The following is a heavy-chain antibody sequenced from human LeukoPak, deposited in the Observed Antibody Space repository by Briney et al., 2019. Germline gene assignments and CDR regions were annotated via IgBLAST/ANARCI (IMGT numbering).Heavy chain of an antibody. CDR1: GFTVSSNY. J-gene: IGHJ4*01. CDR3: ARAAAGPRRYFDY. CDR2: IYSGGST. V-gene: IGHV3-53*01. D-gene: IGHD6-13*01. Sequence: PGGSLRLSCAASGFTVSSNYMGWVRQAPGKGLEWVSVIYSGGSTYYADSVKGRFTISRDNSKNTLYLQMNSLRAEDTAVYYCARAAAGPRRYFDYWGHGTLVTVSS.